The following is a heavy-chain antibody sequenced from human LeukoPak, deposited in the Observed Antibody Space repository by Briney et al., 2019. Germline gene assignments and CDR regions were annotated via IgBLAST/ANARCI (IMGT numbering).Heavy chain of an antibody. CDR2: IFYSGST. Sequence: SETLSLTCTVSGGSITSSSYYWGWIRQPPGKGLEWIGSIFYSGSTYYNPSLKSRVTISVDTSKTQFSLKLSSVTAADTAVYHCAKQQLVRCFDYWGQGTLVTVSS. D-gene: IGHD6-13*01. J-gene: IGHJ4*02. CDR1: GGSITSSSYY. V-gene: IGHV4-39*01. CDR3: AKQQLVRCFDY.